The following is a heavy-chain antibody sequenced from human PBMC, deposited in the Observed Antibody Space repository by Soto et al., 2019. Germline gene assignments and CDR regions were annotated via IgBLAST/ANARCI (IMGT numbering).Heavy chain of an antibody. D-gene: IGHD1-1*01. CDR3: ARSTLDYYYYGMDV. CDR1: GYTFTSYY. J-gene: IGHJ6*02. Sequence: QVQLVQSGAEVKKPGASVKVSCKASGYTFTSYYMHWVRQAPGQGLEWMGWINPNSGGTNYAQKFQGWVTMTRDTSISTAYMELSRLRSDDTAVYYCARSTLDYYYYGMDVWGQGTTVTVSS. V-gene: IGHV1-2*04. CDR2: INPNSGGT.